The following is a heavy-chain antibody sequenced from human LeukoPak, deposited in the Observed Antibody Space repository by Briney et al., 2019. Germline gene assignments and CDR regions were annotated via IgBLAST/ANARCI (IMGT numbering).Heavy chain of an antibody. CDR2: ISAYNGNT. CDR3: ARVYYGSGAHDY. J-gene: IGHJ4*02. CDR1: GYTFTSYG. V-gene: IGHV1-18*04. D-gene: IGHD3-10*01. Sequence: ASMKVSCKASGYTFTSYGISWVRQAPGQGLEWMGWISAYNGNTNYAQKLQGRVTITTDTSTSTAYMELRSLRSDDTAVYYCARVYYGSGAHDYWGQGTLVTVSS.